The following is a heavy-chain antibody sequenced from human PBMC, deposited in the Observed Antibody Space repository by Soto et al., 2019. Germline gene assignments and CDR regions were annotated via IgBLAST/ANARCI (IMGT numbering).Heavy chain of an antibody. J-gene: IGHJ3*02. CDR2: IYYSGTT. CDR3: VREVSPSDRENSFDI. D-gene: IGHD3-10*01. CDR1: GASITSGDYY. Sequence: QVQLQESGPGLVKPSQTLSLTCTVSGASITSGDYYWSWVRQAPGRGLEWIGYIYYSGTTYYNSSLKTRITMSRDKSKNQFSLKLNSVTAADTAVYYCVREVSPSDRENSFDIWGQGTMVTVSS. V-gene: IGHV4-30-4*01.